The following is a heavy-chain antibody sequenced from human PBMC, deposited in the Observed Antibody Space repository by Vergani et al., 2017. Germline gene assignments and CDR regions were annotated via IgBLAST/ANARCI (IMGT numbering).Heavy chain of an antibody. CDR1: GYTFTSYG. J-gene: IGHJ6*02. CDR2: ISAYNGNT. Sequence: QVQLVQSGAEVKKPGASVKVSCKASGYTFTSYGISWVRQAPGQGLEWMGLISAYNGNTNYAQKLQGRVTMTTDTSTSTAYMELRSLRSDDTAVYYCARDPDIVVVPAAPYYDDYYGMDVWGQGTTVTVSS. CDR3: ARDPDIVVVPAAPYYDDYYGMDV. V-gene: IGHV1-18*04. D-gene: IGHD2-2*01.